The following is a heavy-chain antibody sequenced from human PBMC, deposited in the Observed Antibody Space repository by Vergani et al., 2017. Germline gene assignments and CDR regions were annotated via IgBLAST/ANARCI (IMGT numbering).Heavy chain of an antibody. D-gene: IGHD3-22*01. CDR1: GFTFSSYG. J-gene: IGHJ4*02. CDR2: IRYDGSNK. Sequence: QVQLVESGGGVVQPGGSLRLSCAASGFTFSSYGMHWVRQAPGKGLEWVAVIRYDGSNKYYADSVKGRFTISRDNSKNTLYLQMNSLRAEDTAVYYCTDYDSSGLNYWGRGTLVTVSA. V-gene: IGHV3-30*02. CDR3: TDYDSSGLNY.